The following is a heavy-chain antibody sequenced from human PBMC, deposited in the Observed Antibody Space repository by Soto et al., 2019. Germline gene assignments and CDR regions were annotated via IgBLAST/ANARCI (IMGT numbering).Heavy chain of an antibody. D-gene: IGHD5-18*01. CDR3: ATYSSPGYYYYYGMDV. Sequence: GGSLRLSCAASGFTFSDYYMSWIRQAPGKGLEWVSYISSSGSTIYYADSVKGRFTISRDNAKNSLYLQMNSLRAEDTAVYYCATYSSPGYYYYYGMDVWGQGTTVTVSS. J-gene: IGHJ6*02. V-gene: IGHV3-11*01. CDR2: ISSSGSTI. CDR1: GFTFSDYY.